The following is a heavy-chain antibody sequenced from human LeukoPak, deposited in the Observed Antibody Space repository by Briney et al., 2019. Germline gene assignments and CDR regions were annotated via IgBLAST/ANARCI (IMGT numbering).Heavy chain of an antibody. CDR3: ARGAANRFDY. D-gene: IGHD1-14*01. V-gene: IGHV3-48*01. CDR1: GFTFSSYS. CDR2: ISSSSSTI. Sequence: GGSLRLSCAASGFTFSSYSMNWVRQAPGKGLEWVSYISSSSSTIYYADSVEGRFTISRDNAKNSLYLQMNSLRAEDTAVYYCARGAANRFDYWGQGTLVTVSS. J-gene: IGHJ4*02.